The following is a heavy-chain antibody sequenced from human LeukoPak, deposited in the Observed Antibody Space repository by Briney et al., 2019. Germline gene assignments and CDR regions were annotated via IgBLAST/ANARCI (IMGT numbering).Heavy chain of an antibody. CDR3: ARGNSRRLGYCSGGSCYSAFDY. J-gene: IGHJ4*02. Sequence: GSVKVSCKASGYTFTSYDINWVRQATGQGLEWMGWMNPNSGNTGYAQKFQCRVTMTRNTSIRTAYMELSSLRSEDTAVYYCARGNSRRLGYCSGGSCYSAFDYWGQGTLVTVSS. CDR1: GYTFTSYD. D-gene: IGHD2-15*01. V-gene: IGHV1-8*01. CDR2: MNPNSGNT.